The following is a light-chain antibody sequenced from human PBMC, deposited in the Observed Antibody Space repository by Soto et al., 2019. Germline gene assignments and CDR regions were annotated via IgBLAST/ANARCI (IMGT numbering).Light chain of an antibody. J-gene: IGLJ2*01. V-gene: IGLV3-9*01. CDR1: NIGSKN. Sequence: SYELTQPLSVSVALGQTARITCGENNIGSKNVFWYQQKADQAPVLVIYRDSGRPSGIPERFSGSNSGKTATLTISRPQVGDEADYYCQVWDNNTAIFGGGTKVTVL. CDR2: RDS. CDR3: QVWDNNTAI.